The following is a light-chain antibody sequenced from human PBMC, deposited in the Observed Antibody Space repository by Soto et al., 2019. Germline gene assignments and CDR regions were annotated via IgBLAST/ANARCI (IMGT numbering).Light chain of an antibody. J-gene: IGKJ4*01. V-gene: IGKV3-20*01. CDR2: GAS. CDR3: QQCDSSPLT. Sequence: IVLTQSPGTLSVSPGERATLSCRASQSISSSYLAWYQHKPGQAPRLLIYGASSRATGIPDRFSGSGSGTDFTLTISRLEPEDSAVYYCQQCDSSPLTFGGGTNVEIK. CDR1: QSISSSY.